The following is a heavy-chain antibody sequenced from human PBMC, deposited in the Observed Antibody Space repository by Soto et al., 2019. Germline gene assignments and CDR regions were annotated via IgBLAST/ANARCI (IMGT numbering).Heavy chain of an antibody. CDR1: GGSISSYY. D-gene: IGHD3-3*01. Sequence: SETLSLTCTVSGGSISSYYWSWIRQPPGKGLEWIGYIYYSGSTNYNPSLKSRVTISVDTSKNQFSLKLSSVTAADTAVYYCAREAYYDFWSGYYSGLSPWGQGTLVTVSS. V-gene: IGHV4-59*01. J-gene: IGHJ5*02. CDR3: AREAYYDFWSGYYSGLSP. CDR2: IYYSGST.